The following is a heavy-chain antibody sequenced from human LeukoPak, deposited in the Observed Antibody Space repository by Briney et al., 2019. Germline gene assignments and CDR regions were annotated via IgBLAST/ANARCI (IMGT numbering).Heavy chain of an antibody. CDR3: ARSNRGGNFDY. D-gene: IGHD1-26*01. Sequence: GGSLRLSCAVSGFTVSDNYMTWVRQAPGKGLEWVSVLYSGGGTYYADSVKGRFTISRNNSKNTLYLQMNSLRAEDTAVYFYARSNRGGNFDYWGLGTLVTVSS. J-gene: IGHJ4*02. V-gene: IGHV3-53*01. CDR1: GFTVSDNY. CDR2: LYSGGGT.